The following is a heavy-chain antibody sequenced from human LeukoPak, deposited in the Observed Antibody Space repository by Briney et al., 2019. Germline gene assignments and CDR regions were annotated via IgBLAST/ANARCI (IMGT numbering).Heavy chain of an antibody. Sequence: GGSLKLSCAASGFTFSGSAMHWVRQASGKGLEWVGRIRSKVNSYATAYAASVKGRFTISRDNAKNTLYLQMNSLRAEDTAVYYCARDPQSWGSAYHGAYFDNWGQGTLVTVSS. CDR1: GFTFSGSA. J-gene: IGHJ4*02. V-gene: IGHV3-73*01. CDR2: IRSKVNSYAT. CDR3: ARDPQSWGSAYHGAYFDN. D-gene: IGHD3-22*01.